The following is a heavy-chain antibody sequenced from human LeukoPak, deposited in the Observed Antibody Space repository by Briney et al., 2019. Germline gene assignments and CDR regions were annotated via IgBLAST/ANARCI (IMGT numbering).Heavy chain of an antibody. CDR2: ISYDGSNK. CDR1: GFTFSSYG. Sequence: GRSLRLSCAASGFTFSSYGMHWVRQAPGKGLEWVAVISYDGSNKYYADSVKGRFTISRDNAKNSLYLQMNSLRAEDTAVYYCARGRANYYDSSEYDYWGQGTLVTVSS. J-gene: IGHJ4*02. V-gene: IGHV3-30*03. D-gene: IGHD3-22*01. CDR3: ARGRANYYDSSEYDY.